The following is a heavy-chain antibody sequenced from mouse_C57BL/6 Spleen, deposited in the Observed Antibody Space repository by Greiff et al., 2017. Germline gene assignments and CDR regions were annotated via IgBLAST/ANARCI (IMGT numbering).Heavy chain of an antibody. CDR2: IYPGDGDT. CDR1: GYAFSSSW. Sequence: QVQLQHSGPELVKPGASVKISCKASGYAFSSSWMNWVKQRPGKGLEWIGRIYPGDGDTNYNGKFKGKATLTADKSSSTAYMQLSSLTSEDSAVYFCARYYDYDGGYAMDYWGQGTSVTVSS. V-gene: IGHV1-82*01. CDR3: ARYYDYDGGYAMDY. D-gene: IGHD2-4*01. J-gene: IGHJ4*01.